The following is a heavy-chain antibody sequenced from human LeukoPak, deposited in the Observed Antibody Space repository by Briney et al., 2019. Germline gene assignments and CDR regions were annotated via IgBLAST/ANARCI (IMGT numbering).Heavy chain of an antibody. V-gene: IGHV3-66*02. CDR2: IYSGGST. J-gene: IGHJ6*03. CDR3: ARERKLIVAPNYYYYYMDV. D-gene: IGHD2-15*01. Sequence: GGSLRLSCAASGFTVSSDYMSWVRQAAGKGLEWVSVIYSGGSTYYADSVKGRFTISRDNSKNTLYLQMNSLRAEDTAVYYCARERKLIVAPNYYYYYMDVWGKGTTVTVSS. CDR1: GFTVSSDY.